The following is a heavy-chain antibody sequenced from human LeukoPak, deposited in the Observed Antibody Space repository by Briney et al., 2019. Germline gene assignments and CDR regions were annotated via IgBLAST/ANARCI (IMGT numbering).Heavy chain of an antibody. J-gene: IGHJ4*02. V-gene: IGHV1-2*02. CDR2: INPNSGGT. Sequence: PGASVKVCCKASGYSFTGYYMHWVRQAPGQGLEWMGWINPNSGGTNYAQKFQGRVTMTRDTSISTAYMELSRLRSDNTAVYYCARVMITFGGVIVPDLGSLDYWGQGTLVTVSS. CDR3: ARVMITFGGVIVPDLGSLDY. D-gene: IGHD3-16*02. CDR1: GYSFTGYY.